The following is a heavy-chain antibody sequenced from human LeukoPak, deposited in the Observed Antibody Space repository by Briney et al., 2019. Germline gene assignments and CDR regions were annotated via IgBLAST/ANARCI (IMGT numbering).Heavy chain of an antibody. Sequence: PGGSLRLSCAASGFTFSSYWMSWVRQAPGKGLEWVANIKQDGSEKYYVDSVKGRFTISRDNAKNSLYLQMNSLRAEDTAVYYCARSHYYGSGSSFDYWGQGTLVTVSS. CDR3: ARSHYYGSGSSFDY. V-gene: IGHV3-7*01. J-gene: IGHJ4*02. D-gene: IGHD3-10*01. CDR1: GFTFSSYW. CDR2: IKQDGSEK.